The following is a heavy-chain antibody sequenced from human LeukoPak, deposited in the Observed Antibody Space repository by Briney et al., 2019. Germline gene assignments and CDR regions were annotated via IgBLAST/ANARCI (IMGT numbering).Heavy chain of an antibody. D-gene: IGHD5-12*01. V-gene: IGHV1-46*01. J-gene: IGHJ4*02. CDR2: INPSGGST. CDR1: GYTFTSYY. CDR3: ARAWLRLNPYFDY. Sequence: ASVKVSCKASGYTFTSYYMHWVRQAPGQGLEWMGIINPSGGSTSYAQKFQGRVTMTRDTSISTSYMELSRLRSDDTAVYYCARAWLRLNPYFDYWGQGTLVTVSS.